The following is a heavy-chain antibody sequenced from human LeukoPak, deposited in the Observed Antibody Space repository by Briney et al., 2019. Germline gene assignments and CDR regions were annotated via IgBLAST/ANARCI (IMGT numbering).Heavy chain of an antibody. D-gene: IGHD3-10*01. J-gene: IGHJ5*02. CDR1: GYTFTSYA. Sequence: ASVKVSCKASGYTFTSYAMHWVRQAPGQRLEWMGWINAGNGNTKYSQKFQGRVTITRVTSASTAYMELSSLRSEDTAVYYCARDRRRMVRGVTTTHNWFDPWGQGTLVTVSS. V-gene: IGHV1-3*01. CDR2: INAGNGNT. CDR3: ARDRRRMVRGVTTTHNWFDP.